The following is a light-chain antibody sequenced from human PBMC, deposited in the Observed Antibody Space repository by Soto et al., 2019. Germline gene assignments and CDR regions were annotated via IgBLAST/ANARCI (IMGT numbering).Light chain of an antibody. V-gene: IGKV3-20*01. J-gene: IGKJ4*01. CDR3: QQYGRSPPLI. CDR2: AAS. CDR1: QSASSNY. Sequence: EIVLTQSPGTLSLSPGERATLSCRASQSASSNYLAWYQQKLGQAPRLLIYAASTRATGIPDRFSGSGSGTDFTLTISRLEPEDFAVYYCQQYGRSPPLIFGGGTKVEIK.